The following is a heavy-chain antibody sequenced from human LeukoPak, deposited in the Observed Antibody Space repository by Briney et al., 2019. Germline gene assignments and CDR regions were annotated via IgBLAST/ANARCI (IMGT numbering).Heavy chain of an antibody. CDR1: GYTFTSYD. V-gene: IGHV1-8*01. CDR3: ARDSHYYDSSGFGKYYYYYMDV. J-gene: IGHJ6*03. Sequence: GASVKVSCKASGYTFTSYDINWVRQATGQGLEWMGWMNPNSGNTGYAQKFQGRVTMTRNTSISTAYMELSSLRSEDTAVYYCARDSHYYDSSGFGKYYYYYMDVWGKGTTVTISS. D-gene: IGHD3-22*01. CDR2: MNPNSGNT.